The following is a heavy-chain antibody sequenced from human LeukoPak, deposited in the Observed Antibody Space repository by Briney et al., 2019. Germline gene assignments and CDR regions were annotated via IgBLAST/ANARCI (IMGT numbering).Heavy chain of an antibody. CDR2: ISSSSSYI. D-gene: IGHD5-24*01. CDR1: GFTFSSYS. Sequence: PGGSLRLSCAASGFTFSSYSMNWVRQAPGKGLEWVSSISSSSSYIYYADSVKGRFTISRDNSKNSLHLEMNTLGAEDTALYYCARERDGRFFDYWGQGTLVTVSS. CDR3: ARERDGRFFDY. J-gene: IGHJ4*02. V-gene: IGHV3-21*01.